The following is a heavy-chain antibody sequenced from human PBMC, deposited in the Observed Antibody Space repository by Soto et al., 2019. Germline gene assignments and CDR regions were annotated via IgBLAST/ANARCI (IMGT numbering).Heavy chain of an antibody. CDR2: INPKSGGT. V-gene: IGHV1-2*04. J-gene: IGHJ6*02. CDR3: ARGDSADCSNGVCSCSYNHAMDV. D-gene: IGHD2-8*01. CDR1: GYSFTDYH. Sequence: AASVRDSCKASGYSFTDYHIHWVRQAPGQGREWLGRINPKSGGTSTAQKFQGWVTMTTDTSISKASMELTRLTSDDRAIYYCARGDSADCSNGVCSCSYNHAMDVRGPAPMATLSS.